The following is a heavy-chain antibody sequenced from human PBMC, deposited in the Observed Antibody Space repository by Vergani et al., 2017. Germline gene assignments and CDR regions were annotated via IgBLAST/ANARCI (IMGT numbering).Heavy chain of an antibody. V-gene: IGHV3-21*01. CDR3: ARDCVRDYDSFTGYYTVWGLQH. CDR2: ISSSSSYI. J-gene: IGHJ1*01. CDR1: GFTFSSYS. D-gene: IGHD3-9*01. Sequence: EVQLVESGGGLVKPGGSLRLSCAASGFTFSSYSMNWVRQAPGKGLEWVSSISSSSSYIYYADSVKGRFTICRDNAKNSLYLKMNSLRAVDTAVYYCARDCVRDYDSFTGYYTVWGLQHWGQGTLVTVSS.